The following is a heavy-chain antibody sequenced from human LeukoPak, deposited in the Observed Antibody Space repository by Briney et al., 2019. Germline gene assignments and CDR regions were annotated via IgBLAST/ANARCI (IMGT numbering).Heavy chain of an antibody. CDR1: GYTFTGYY. Sequence: ASVKVSCKASGYTFTGYYMHWVRQAPGQGLEWMGWISAYNGNTNYAQKLRGRVTMTTDTSTSTAYMELRSLRSDDTAVYYCAINYGDSYYYYGMDVWGQGTTVTVSS. J-gene: IGHJ6*02. V-gene: IGHV1-18*04. CDR3: AINYGDSYYYYGMDV. D-gene: IGHD4-17*01. CDR2: ISAYNGNT.